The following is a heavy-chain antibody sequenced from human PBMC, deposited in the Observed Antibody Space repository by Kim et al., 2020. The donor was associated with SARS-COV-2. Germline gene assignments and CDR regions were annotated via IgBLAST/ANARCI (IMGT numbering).Heavy chain of an antibody. CDR3: ARHGGPPNYYDSSGVYDPLDY. Sequence: SETLSLTCTVSGGSISSSSYYWGWIRQPPGKGLEWIGSIYYSGSTYYNPSLKSRVTISVDTSKNQFSLKLSSVTAADTAVYYCARHGGPPNYYDSSGVYDPLDYWGQGTLVTVSS. V-gene: IGHV4-39*01. CDR2: IYYSGST. D-gene: IGHD3-22*01. CDR1: GGSISSSSYY. J-gene: IGHJ4*02.